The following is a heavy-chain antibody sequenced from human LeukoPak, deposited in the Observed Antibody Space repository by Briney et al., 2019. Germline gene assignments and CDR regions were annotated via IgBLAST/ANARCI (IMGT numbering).Heavy chain of an antibody. CDR2: INHSGST. J-gene: IGHJ6*03. D-gene: IGHD3-10*01. Sequence: SETLSLTCAVYGGSFSGYYWSWIRQPPGKGLEWIGEINHSGSTNYNPSLKSRVTISVDTSKNQFSLKLSSVTAADTAVYYCARGVSTMVRGVIHYYYYYYMDVWGKGTTVTVSS. V-gene: IGHV4-34*01. CDR3: ARGVSTMVRGVIHYYYYYYMDV. CDR1: GGSFSGYY.